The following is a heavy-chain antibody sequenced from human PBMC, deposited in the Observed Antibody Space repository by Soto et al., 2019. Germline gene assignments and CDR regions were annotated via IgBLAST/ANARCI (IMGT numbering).Heavy chain of an antibody. D-gene: IGHD4-17*01. J-gene: IGHJ4*02. Sequence: PGGSLRLSCAASGFSFSNYAMDWVRQAPGKGLEGVSYIIDSGSSTRYADSVKGRFTISRDNAKSSVYLHMNSLRADDTAVYLCARNAGGSNDYGYYFDYWGQGTLVTVSS. CDR1: GFSFSNYA. V-gene: IGHV3-48*01. CDR3: ARNAGGSNDYGYYFDY. CDR2: IIDSGSST.